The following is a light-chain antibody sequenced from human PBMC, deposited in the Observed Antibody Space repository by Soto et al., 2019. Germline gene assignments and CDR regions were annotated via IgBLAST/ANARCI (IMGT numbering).Light chain of an antibody. Sequence: QSALTQPSSVSGSPGQSITISCTGTSSDVGTYNLVTWYQQHPGKVPKLILYEGNKRPSGVSDRFSASKSGNTASLTISGLQAEDEADYYWCSYPPSRTLLFGGGTKVTVL. CDR2: EGN. CDR3: CSYPPSRTLL. CDR1: SSDVGTYNL. J-gene: IGLJ6*01. V-gene: IGLV2-23*01.